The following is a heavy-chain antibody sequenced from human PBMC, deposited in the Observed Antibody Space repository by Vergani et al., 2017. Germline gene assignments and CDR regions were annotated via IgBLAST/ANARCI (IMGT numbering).Heavy chain of an antibody. D-gene: IGHD1-1*01. CDR3: AKKSCGTPGGQLGYFRK. J-gene: IGHJ1*01. Sequence: QVHLVESGGGVVQPGRSLRVSCVVSGFTSSYYGMHWVRQAPGKGLEWVAVISYDGTQKYNADSVKGRFTISRDNSKSTLYLQMNSLRTEDTAVYYCAKKSCGTPGGQLGYFRKWGQGTLVTVSS. CDR2: ISYDGTQK. V-gene: IGHV3-30*18. CDR1: GFTSSYYG.